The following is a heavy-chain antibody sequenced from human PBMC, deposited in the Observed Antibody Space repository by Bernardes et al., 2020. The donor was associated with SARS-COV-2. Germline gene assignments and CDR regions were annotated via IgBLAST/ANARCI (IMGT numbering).Heavy chain of an antibody. V-gene: IGHV1-8*01. CDR2: MNPNSGNT. CDR1: GYTFTSYD. J-gene: IGHJ5*02. CDR3: ARGLFTPLWFGESLENWFDP. Sequence: ASVKVSCKASGYTFTSYDINWVRQATGQGLEWMGWMNPNSGNTGYAQKFQGRVTMTRNTSISTAYMELSSLRSEDTAVYYCARGLFTPLWFGESLENWFDPWGQGTLVTVSS. D-gene: IGHD3-10*01.